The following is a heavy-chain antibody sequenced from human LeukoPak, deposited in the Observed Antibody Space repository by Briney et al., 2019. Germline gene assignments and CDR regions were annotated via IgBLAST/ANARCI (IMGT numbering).Heavy chain of an antibody. CDR3: AKVSRGYSGYGAFDY. J-gene: IGHJ4*02. CDR2: IWYDGSNK. D-gene: IGHD5-12*01. V-gene: IGHV3-33*06. CDR1: GCTFSSYG. Sequence: PGGSLRLSCAASGCTFSSYGMHWVRQAPGTGLEWVAVIWYDGSNKYYADSAKGRFTISRDNSKNTLYLQMNSLRAEDTAVYYCAKVSRGYSGYGAFDYWGQGTLVTVSS.